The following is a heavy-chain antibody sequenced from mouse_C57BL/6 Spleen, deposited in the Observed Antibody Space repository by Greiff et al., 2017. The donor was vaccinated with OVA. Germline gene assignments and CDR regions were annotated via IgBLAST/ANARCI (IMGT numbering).Heavy chain of an antibody. V-gene: IGHV10-1*01. CDR1: GFSFNTYA. D-gene: IGHD1-1*01. J-gene: IGHJ2*01. Sequence: EVQLLESGGGLVQPKGSLKLSCAASGFSFNTYAMNWVRQAPGKGLEWVARIRSKSNNYATYYADSVKDRFTISRDDSESMLYLQMNNLKTEDTAMYYCVRQDYGSTNFDYWGQGTTLTVSS. CDR2: IRSKSNNYAT. CDR3: VRQDYGSTNFDY.